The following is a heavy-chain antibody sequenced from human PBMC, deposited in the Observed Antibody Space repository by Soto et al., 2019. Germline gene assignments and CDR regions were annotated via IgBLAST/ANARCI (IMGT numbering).Heavy chain of an antibody. CDR3: ARVRYYYDSSGYTVDAFDI. J-gene: IGHJ3*02. V-gene: IGHV1-46*01. CDR1: GYTFTSYY. D-gene: IGHD3-22*01. Sequence: ASVKVSCKASGYTFTSYYMHWVRQAPGQGLEWMGIINPSGGSTSYAQQFQGRVTMTRDTSTSTVYMELSSLRSEDTAVYYCARVRYYYDSSGYTVDAFDIWGQGTMVTVSS. CDR2: INPSGGST.